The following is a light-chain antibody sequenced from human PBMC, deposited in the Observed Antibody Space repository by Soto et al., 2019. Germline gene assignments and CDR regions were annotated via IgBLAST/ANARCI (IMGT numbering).Light chain of an antibody. CDR2: KAS. V-gene: IGKV1-5*03. CDR1: QTISSW. J-gene: IGKJ1*01. Sequence: DIQMTQSPSTLSGSVGDRVTITCRASQTISSWLAWYQQKPGKAPKLLIYKASTLKSGVPSRFSGSGSGTEFTLTISSLQPDDFASYYIQHYTRYSGAFGQGTKVDIK. CDR3: QHYTRYSGA.